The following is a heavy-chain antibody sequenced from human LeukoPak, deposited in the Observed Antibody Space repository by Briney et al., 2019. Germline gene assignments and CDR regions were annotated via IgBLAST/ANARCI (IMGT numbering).Heavy chain of an antibody. CDR1: GFTFSSYA. J-gene: IGHJ4*02. CDR2: ISSNGGST. V-gene: IGHV3-64*01. Sequence: PGGSLRLSCAASGFTFSSYAMHWVRQAPGKGLEYVSAISSNGGSTYYANSVEGRFTISRDNSKNTLYLQMGSLRAEDMAVYYCARGGRYGDYSDYWGQGTLVTVSS. CDR3: ARGGRYGDYSDY. D-gene: IGHD4-17*01.